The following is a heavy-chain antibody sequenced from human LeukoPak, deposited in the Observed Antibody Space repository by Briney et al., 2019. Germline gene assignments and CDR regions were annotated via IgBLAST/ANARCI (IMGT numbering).Heavy chain of an antibody. J-gene: IGHJ4*02. CDR2: ISGGGGST. CDR3: EKDMGENGSYFLDY. D-gene: IGHD1-26*01. Sequence: PGGSLRLSCAASGFTFSSYAISWVRQAPGKGLEWVSAISGGGGSTYYADSVKGRFTISRDNSKNTVYLQMNSLRAEDTAEYYCEKDMGENGSYFLDYWGQGTLVTVS. CDR1: GFTFSSYA. V-gene: IGHV3-23*01.